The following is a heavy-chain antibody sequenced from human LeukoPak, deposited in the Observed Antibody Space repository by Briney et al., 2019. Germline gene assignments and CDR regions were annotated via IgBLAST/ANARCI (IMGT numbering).Heavy chain of an antibody. D-gene: IGHD6-19*01. Sequence: GASVKVSCTASGGTFSSYAISWVRQAPGQGLEWMGGIIPIFGTANYAQKFQGRVTITADESTSTAYMELSSLRSEDTAVYYCARSPEGYSSGWTLDYWGQGTLVTVSS. V-gene: IGHV1-69*13. CDR3: ARSPEGYSSGWTLDY. CDR2: IIPIFGTA. CDR1: GGTFSSYA. J-gene: IGHJ4*02.